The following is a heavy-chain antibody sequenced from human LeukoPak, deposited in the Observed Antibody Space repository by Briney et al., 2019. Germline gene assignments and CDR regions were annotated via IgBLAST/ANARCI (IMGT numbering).Heavy chain of an antibody. Sequence: ASVKVSCKASGYTFTGYYMHWVRQAPGQGLEWMGRINPNSGGTNYAQKFQGRVTMTRDTSISTAYMKLSRLRSDDTAVYYCAREQSGCSSTSCYRHYYYMDVWGKGTTVTVSS. CDR2: INPNSGGT. V-gene: IGHV1-2*06. J-gene: IGHJ6*03. CDR1: GYTFTGYY. CDR3: AREQSGCSSTSCYRHYYYMDV. D-gene: IGHD2-2*01.